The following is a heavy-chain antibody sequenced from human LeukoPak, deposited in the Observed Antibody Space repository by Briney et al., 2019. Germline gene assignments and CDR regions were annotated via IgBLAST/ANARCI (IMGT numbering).Heavy chain of an antibody. D-gene: IGHD1-26*01. V-gene: IGHV3-48*04. J-gene: IGHJ3*02. CDR2: ISSSSSTI. CDR3: ARDTPVGATRRAFDI. CDR1: GFTFSSYS. Sequence: PGRSLRLSCAASGFTFSSYSMNWVRQAPGKGLEWVSYISSSSSTIYYADSVKGRFTISRDNAKNSLYLQMNSLRAEDTAVYYCARDTPVGATRRAFDIWGQGTMVTVSS.